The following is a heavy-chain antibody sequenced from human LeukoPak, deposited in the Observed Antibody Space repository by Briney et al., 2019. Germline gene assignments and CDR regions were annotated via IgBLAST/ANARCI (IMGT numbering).Heavy chain of an antibody. CDR3: ARDVGGYNYGYSLDC. Sequence: SSETLSLTCTVSGGSVSSYYWNWIRQPAGKGLEWIGRIYTSGSTSYNSSLKSRVIMSVDTSKNQFSLKLNSVTSADTAVYYCARDVGGYNYGYSLDCWGQGTLVSVSS. CDR1: GGSVSSYY. J-gene: IGHJ4*02. CDR2: IYTSGST. V-gene: IGHV4-4*07. D-gene: IGHD5-18*01.